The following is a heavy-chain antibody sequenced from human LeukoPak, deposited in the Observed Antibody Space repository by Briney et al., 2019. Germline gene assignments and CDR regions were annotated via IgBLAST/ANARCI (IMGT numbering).Heavy chain of an antibody. CDR3: WKGXXXSYGRXXXXX. CDR2: ITASGGNT. D-gene: IGHD5-18*01. CDR1: GCTFSSYA. V-gene: IGHV3-23*01. J-gene: IGHJ4*02. Sequence: PSESLTLSCAVSGCTFSSYALGWVRQPPGKGLEWVSAITASGGNTYYADSAKGPFTISRDNSSKTLYLQVNSLRAEDPAVYYRWKGXXXSYGRXXXXXXXXXPLVPVSS.